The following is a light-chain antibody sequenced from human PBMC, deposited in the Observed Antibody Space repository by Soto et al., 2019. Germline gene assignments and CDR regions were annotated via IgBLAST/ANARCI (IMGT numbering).Light chain of an antibody. Sequence: QSALTQPASVSASPGQSITIPCTGTSSDVGSYNLVSWFQQHPGKVPKLLIYEGTKRPSGLSDRFFGSKSGTTASLTISGLQAEEEAHYYCYSYAGENLYVFGTGTKVTVL. CDR2: EGT. J-gene: IGLJ1*01. CDR1: SSDVGSYNL. CDR3: YSYAGENLYV. V-gene: IGLV2-23*01.